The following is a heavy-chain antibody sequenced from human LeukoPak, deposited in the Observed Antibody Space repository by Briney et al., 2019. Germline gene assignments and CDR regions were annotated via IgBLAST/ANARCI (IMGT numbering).Heavy chain of an antibody. D-gene: IGHD1-1*01. V-gene: IGHV4-59*01. CDR2: IYYSGST. CDR1: GGSISSYY. CDR3: ARAGGPYYYYGMDV. Sequence: SETLSLTCTVSGGSISSYYWSWIRQPPGKGLEWIGYIYYSGSTNYNPSLKSRVTISVDTSKNQFSLKLSSVTAADMAVYYCARAGGPYYYYGMDVWGQGTTVTVSS. J-gene: IGHJ6*02.